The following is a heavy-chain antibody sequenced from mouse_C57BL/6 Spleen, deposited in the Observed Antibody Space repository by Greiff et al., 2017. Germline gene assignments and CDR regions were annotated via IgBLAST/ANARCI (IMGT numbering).Heavy chain of an antibody. CDR3: ARKYGSSSYYAMDY. V-gene: IGHV1-81*01. J-gene: IGHJ4*01. Sequence: QVQLQQSGAELARPGASVKLSCKASGYTFTSYGISWVKQRTGQGLEWIGEIYPRSGNTYYNEKFKGKATLTADKSSSTAYMELRSLTSEDSAVYFCARKYGSSSYYAMDYWGQGTSVTVSS. D-gene: IGHD1-1*01. CDR1: GYTFTSYG. CDR2: IYPRSGNT.